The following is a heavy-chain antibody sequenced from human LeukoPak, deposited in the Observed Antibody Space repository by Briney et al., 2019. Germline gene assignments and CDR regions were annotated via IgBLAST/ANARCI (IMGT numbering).Heavy chain of an antibody. Sequence: GASVKVSCKASGYTFTGYYMHWVRQAPGQGLEWMGWINPNSGGTNYAQKFQGRVTMTRDTSISTAYMELSRLRSDDTAVYYCARSSLRGSYAFDYWGQGTLVTVSS. V-gene: IGHV1-2*02. CDR1: GYTFTGYY. J-gene: IGHJ4*02. CDR3: ARSSLRGSYAFDY. CDR2: INPNSGGT. D-gene: IGHD1-26*01.